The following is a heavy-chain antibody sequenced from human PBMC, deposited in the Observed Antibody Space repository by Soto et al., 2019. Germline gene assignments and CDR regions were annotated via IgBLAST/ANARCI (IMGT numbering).Heavy chain of an antibody. CDR3: ARTAVTIKALDY. CDR1: GGSISSGGYY. V-gene: IGHV4-31*03. D-gene: IGHD4-17*01. CDR2: IYYSGST. Sequence: SETLSLTCTVSGGSISSGGYYWSWIRQHPGKGLEWIGYIYYSGSTYYNPSLKSRVTISVDTSKNQFSLKLSSVTAADTAVYYCARTAVTIKALDYWGQGTLVTVSS. J-gene: IGHJ4*02.